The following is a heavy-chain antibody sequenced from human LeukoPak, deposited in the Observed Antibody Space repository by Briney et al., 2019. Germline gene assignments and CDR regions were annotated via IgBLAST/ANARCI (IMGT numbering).Heavy chain of an antibody. CDR2: IYYSGST. V-gene: IGHV4-59*01. D-gene: IGHD2-21*02. CDR1: GGSISSYY. J-gene: IGHJ5*02. CDR3: ARGGGGDFSSP. Sequence: SETLSLTCTVSGGSISSYYWSWIRQPPGKGLEWIGYIYYSGSTNYNPSLKSRVTISVDTSKNQFSLKLSSVTAADTAVYYCARGGGGDFSSPWGQGTLVTVSS.